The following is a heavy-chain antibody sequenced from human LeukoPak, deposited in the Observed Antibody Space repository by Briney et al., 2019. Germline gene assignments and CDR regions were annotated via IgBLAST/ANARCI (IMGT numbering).Heavy chain of an antibody. CDR1: GGSISSGSYY. V-gene: IGHV4-61*02. J-gene: IGHJ4*02. CDR2: IYTSGST. CDR3: ATTLEMATTRQDY. Sequence: SQTLSLTCTVSGGSISSGSYYWSWIRQPAGKGLEWIGRIYTSGSTNYNPSLKSRVTISVDTSKNPFSLKLSSVTAADTAVYYCATTLEMATTRQDYWGQGTLVTVSS. D-gene: IGHD5-24*01.